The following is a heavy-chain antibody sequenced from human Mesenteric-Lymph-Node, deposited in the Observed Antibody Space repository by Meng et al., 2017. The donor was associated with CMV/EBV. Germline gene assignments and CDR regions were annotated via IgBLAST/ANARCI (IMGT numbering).Heavy chain of an antibody. CDR3: ARKGAAMEPFYYYYGMDV. V-gene: IGHV3-7*01. J-gene: IGHJ6*02. CDR2: IKQDGSEK. D-gene: IGHD5-18*01. CDR1: GFTFSIYS. Sequence: GESLKISCAASGFTFSIYSMNWVRQAPGKGLEWVANIKQDGSEKYYVDSVKGRFTISRDNAKNSLYLQMNSLRAEDTAVYYCARKGAAMEPFYYYYGMDVWGQGTTVTVSS.